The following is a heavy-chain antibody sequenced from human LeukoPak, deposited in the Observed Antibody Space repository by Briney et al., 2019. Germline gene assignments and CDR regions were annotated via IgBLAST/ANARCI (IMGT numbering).Heavy chain of an antibody. CDR2: IRGSGGST. CDR1: GFTFSSYA. Sequence: GGSLRLSCAASGFTFSSYAMSWVRQAPGKGLEWVSAIRGSGGSTYYADSVKGRFTISRDNSKNTLYLQMNSLRAEDTAVYCCAKRGLWCSSTSCPLNFQHWGQGTLVTVSS. CDR3: AKRGLWCSSTSCPLNFQH. V-gene: IGHV3-23*01. J-gene: IGHJ1*01. D-gene: IGHD2-2*01.